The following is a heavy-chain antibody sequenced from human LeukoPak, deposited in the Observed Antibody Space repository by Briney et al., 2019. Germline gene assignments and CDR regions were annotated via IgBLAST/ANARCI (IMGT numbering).Heavy chain of an antibody. CDR2: MNHSGRS. V-gene: IGHV4-59*01. D-gene: IGHD5-18*01. CDR1: GGSISRYY. J-gene: IGHJ6*03. CDR3: ARTTEGGYTYGYFYYYYMDV. Sequence: PSETLSLTCTVSGGSISRYYWTWIRQPPGKGLEWIGEMNHSGRSSYNPSLKSRVTISLDTSKNQFSLKMTSVTAADTAVYYCARTTEGGYTYGYFYYYYMDVWGKGTTVTISS.